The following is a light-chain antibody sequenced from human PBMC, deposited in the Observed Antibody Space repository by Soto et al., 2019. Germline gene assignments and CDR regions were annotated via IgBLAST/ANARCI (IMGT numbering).Light chain of an antibody. J-gene: IGKJ1*01. CDR3: QQYNDWHPWT. Sequence: EIWMTQSPATLSVSPGDRSTLSCRASQSVSNNLAWYQQRPGQAPRLLIYGASTRATGIPARFSGSGSGTEFTLTISSLQSEDFAVYYCQQYNDWHPWTFGQGTKVEIK. V-gene: IGKV3-15*01. CDR1: QSVSNN. CDR2: GAS.